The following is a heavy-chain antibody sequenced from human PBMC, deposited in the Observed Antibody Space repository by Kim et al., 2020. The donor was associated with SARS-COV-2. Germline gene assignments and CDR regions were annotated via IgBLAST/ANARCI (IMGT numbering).Heavy chain of an antibody. J-gene: IGHJ4*02. CDR3: ARVYSGSHHFDY. Sequence: INDADSVKGRFIISGDTAENSLFLQRNSLGAEDTAVYYCARVYSGSHHFDYWGQGTLVTVSS. CDR2: I. V-gene: IGHV3-21*01. D-gene: IGHD1-1*01.